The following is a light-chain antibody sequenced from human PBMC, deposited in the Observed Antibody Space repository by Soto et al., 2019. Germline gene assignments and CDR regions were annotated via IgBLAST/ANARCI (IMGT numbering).Light chain of an antibody. V-gene: IGKV1-33*01. CDR1: QDISNY. Sequence: DIQMTQSPPSLSASVGDRVTITCQASQDISNYLNWYQQKPGKVPKLLIYDASNLETGVPSRFSGSGSGTDFTFTISSLQPEDIAIYYCQQYDNVPLFTFGPGTRVDIK. J-gene: IGKJ3*01. CDR3: QQYDNVPLFT. CDR2: DAS.